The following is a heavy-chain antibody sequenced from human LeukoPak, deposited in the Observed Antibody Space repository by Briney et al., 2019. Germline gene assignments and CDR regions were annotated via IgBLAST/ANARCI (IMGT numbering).Heavy chain of an antibody. D-gene: IGHD4-17*01. J-gene: IGHJ4*02. Sequence: PSETLSLTCAVSGGSTSSGGYSWSWIRQPPGKGLEWIGYIYHSGSTYYNPSLNSRVTISVDRSKNQFSLKLSSVTAADTAVYYCARAGLYGDYEPGTFDYWGQGTLVTVSS. CDR2: IYHSGST. CDR1: GGSTSSGGYS. CDR3: ARAGLYGDYEPGTFDY. V-gene: IGHV4-30-2*01.